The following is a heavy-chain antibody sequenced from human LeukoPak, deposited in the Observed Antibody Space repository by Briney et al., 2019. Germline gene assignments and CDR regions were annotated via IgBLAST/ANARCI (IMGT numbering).Heavy chain of an antibody. D-gene: IGHD3-16*02. Sequence: SVKVSCKASGGTFSSYAISWVGQAPGQGLEWMGGIIPIFGTANYAQKFQGRVTITADESTSTAYMELSSRRSEDTAVYYCARGKFNDYVWGSYRYDAFDIWGQGTMVTVSS. CDR3: ARGKFNDYVWGSYRYDAFDI. J-gene: IGHJ3*02. CDR2: IIPIFGTA. CDR1: GGTFSSYA. V-gene: IGHV1-69*13.